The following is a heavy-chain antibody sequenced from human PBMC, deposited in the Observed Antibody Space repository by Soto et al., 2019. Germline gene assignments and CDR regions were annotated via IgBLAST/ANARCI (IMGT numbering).Heavy chain of an antibody. CDR3: PNFDP. D-gene: IGHD3-22*01. Sequence: PGESLKISCKGVGYKFGSAWIGWVRQMPGKGLEWMGLIKPGTSDIRYSPPFRGQVTISADEAVTTAADTGVYFCARGRSTSGYPNFDPWGQGTLVTVSS. CDR1: GYKFGSAW. CDR2: IKPGTSDI. V-gene: IGHV5-51*01. J-gene: IGHJ5*02.